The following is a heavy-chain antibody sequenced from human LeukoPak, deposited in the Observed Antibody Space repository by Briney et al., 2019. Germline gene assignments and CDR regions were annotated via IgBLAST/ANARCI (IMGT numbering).Heavy chain of an antibody. CDR1: GFTFSSYG. D-gene: IGHD6-19*01. CDR2: ISFDGSNK. CDR3: ARENLDSSGWTWGPYYYYYGMDV. V-gene: IGHV3-30*03. J-gene: IGHJ6*02. Sequence: GGSLRLSCAASGFTFSSYGMHWVRQAPGKGLEWVTVISFDGSNKYYADSVKGRFTISRDNSKNTLYLQMNSLRAEDTAVYYCARENLDSSGWTWGPYYYYYGMDVWGQGTTVTVSS.